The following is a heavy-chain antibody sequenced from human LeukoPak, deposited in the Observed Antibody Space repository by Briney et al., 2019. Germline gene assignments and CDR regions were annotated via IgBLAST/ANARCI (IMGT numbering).Heavy chain of an antibody. D-gene: IGHD3-9*01. CDR2: ISSSSSTI. J-gene: IGHJ4*02. Sequence: GGSLRLSCAASGFTFSSYSMNWVRQAPGKGLEWVSYISSSSSTIYYADSVKGRFTISRDNAKNSLYLQMNSLRAEDTAVYYCARDFGDILTGYPDYWGQGTLVTVSS. CDR3: ARDFGDILTGYPDY. V-gene: IGHV3-48*04. CDR1: GFTFSSYS.